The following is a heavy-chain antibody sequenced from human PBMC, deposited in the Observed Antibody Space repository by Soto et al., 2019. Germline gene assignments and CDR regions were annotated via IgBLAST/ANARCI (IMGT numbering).Heavy chain of an antibody. CDR1: GYTFTSYG. CDR2: ISAYNGNT. CDR3: ATPTPFDSSGYFFRGDAFDI. Sequence: ASVKVSCKASGYTFTSYGISWVRQAPGQGLEWMGWISAYNGNTNYAQKLQGRVTTTTDTSTSTAYMELRSLRSDDTALYYCATPTPFDSSGYFFRGDAFDIWGQGTMGTVSS. J-gene: IGHJ3*02. V-gene: IGHV1-18*04. D-gene: IGHD3-22*01.